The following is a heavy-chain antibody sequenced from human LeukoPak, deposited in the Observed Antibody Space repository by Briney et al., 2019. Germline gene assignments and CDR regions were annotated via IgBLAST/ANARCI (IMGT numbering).Heavy chain of an antibody. CDR3: ARYRFVTMVRGVMDA. J-gene: IGHJ6*03. D-gene: IGHD3-10*01. CDR1: GGSISSGSYY. V-gene: IGHV4-61*02. CDR2: IYTSGST. Sequence: PSQTLSLTCTVSGGSISSGSYYWSWIRQPAGKGLEWIGRIYTSGSTNYNPSLKSRVTISVDTSKNQFSLKLSSVTAADTAVYYCARYRFVTMVRGVMDAWGKGTTVTISS.